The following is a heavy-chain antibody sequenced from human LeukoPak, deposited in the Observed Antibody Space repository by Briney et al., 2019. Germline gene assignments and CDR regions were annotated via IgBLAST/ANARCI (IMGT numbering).Heavy chain of an antibody. J-gene: IGHJ4*02. CDR2: IKQDGSEK. V-gene: IGHV3-7*01. CDR1: GFTFSSYG. D-gene: IGHD3-16*02. Sequence: GGSLRLSCAASGFTFSSYGMHWVRQAPGKGLEWVANIKQDGSEKYYVDSVKGRFTISRDNAKKSLYLQMNSLRAEDTAVYYCAREHSDDYVWGSHRYISRSVDYWGQGTLVTVSS. CDR3: AREHSDDYVWGSHRYISRSVDY.